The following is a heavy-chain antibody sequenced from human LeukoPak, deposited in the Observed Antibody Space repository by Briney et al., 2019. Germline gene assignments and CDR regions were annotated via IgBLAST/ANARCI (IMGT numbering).Heavy chain of an antibody. CDR1: GYSFISYN. CDR2: MNPNNGRT. D-gene: IGHD1-7*01. Sequence: ASVKVSCKASGYSFISYNINWVRQAPGQGLEWIGWMNPNNGRTGYAQKFQGRVTMTRNSSITTVYMELNTLISEDTAVYYCARGSWITGSTSYYYHMDVWGKGTTVTVSS. CDR3: ARGSWITGSTSYYYHMDV. J-gene: IGHJ6*03. V-gene: IGHV1-8*01.